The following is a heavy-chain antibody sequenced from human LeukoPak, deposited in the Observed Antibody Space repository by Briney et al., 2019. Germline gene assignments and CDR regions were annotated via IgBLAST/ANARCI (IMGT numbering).Heavy chain of an antibody. V-gene: IGHV4-59*11. D-gene: IGHD3-10*01. J-gene: IGHJ5*02. Sequence: SETLSLTCTVSGGSISSHYWSWIRQPPGKGLEWIGYIYYSGSTNCNPSLKSRVTISVDTSKNQFSLKLSSVTAADTAVYYCARVPGVRGVIPRWFDPWGQGTLVTVSS. CDR1: GGSISSHY. CDR3: ARVPGVRGVIPRWFDP. CDR2: IYYSGST.